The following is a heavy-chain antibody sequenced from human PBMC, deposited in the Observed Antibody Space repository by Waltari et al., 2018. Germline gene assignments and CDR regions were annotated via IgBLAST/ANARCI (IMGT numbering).Heavy chain of an antibody. Sequence: QVQLQESGPGLIKPSETLSLTCTVPGGSISHGGHCWSWLRQSPGKGLQWIGYTCFGGSPYYNPSLKSRLGLSEDASKNQFSLRLSSVTPADTAMYYCARVGGNAFGIWGQGTVVTVSS. J-gene: IGHJ3*02. D-gene: IGHD1-26*01. V-gene: IGHV4-30-4*01. CDR2: TCFGGSP. CDR3: ARVGGNAFGI. CDR1: GGSISHGGHC.